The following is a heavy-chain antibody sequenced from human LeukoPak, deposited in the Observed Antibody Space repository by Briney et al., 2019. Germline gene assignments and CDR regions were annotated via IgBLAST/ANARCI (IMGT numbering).Heavy chain of an antibody. D-gene: IGHD2-15*01. CDR1: GGSVNNYY. Sequence: PSETLSLTCTVSGGSVNNYYWFWIRQFPGKGLEYIGYVYYTGSTDYNPSRESRVTISVDTSKNQFSLKLRSVTAADTATYYCARQKKGLQRVDTGFDSWGQGTLVIVSS. CDR3: ARQKKGLQRVDTGFDS. CDR2: VYYTGST. V-gene: IGHV4-59*02. J-gene: IGHJ4*02.